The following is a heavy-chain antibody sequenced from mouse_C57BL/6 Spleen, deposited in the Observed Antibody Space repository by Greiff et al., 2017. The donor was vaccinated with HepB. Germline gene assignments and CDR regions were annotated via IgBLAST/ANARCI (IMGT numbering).Heavy chain of an antibody. Sequence: EVQLQESGPGLVKPSQSLSPTCSVPGYYITSGYYWHWIRQFPGNTLEWMGSISYDGSNNYNPSLKNRISITHDTSKNQFFLKLNSGTTEDTATYYCARLTGTLYFDVWGTGTTVTVSS. CDR2: ISYDGSN. V-gene: IGHV3-6*01. J-gene: IGHJ1*03. CDR3: ARLTGTLYFDV. D-gene: IGHD4-1*01. CDR1: GYYITSGYY.